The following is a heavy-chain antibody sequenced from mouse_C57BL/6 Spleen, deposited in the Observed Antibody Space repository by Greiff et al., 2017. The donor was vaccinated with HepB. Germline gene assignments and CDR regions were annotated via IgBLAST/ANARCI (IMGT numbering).Heavy chain of an antibody. CDR2: ISSGSSTI. Sequence: EVKLVESGGGLVKPGGSLKLSCAASGFTFSDYGMHWVRQAPEKGLEWVAYISSGSSTIYYADTVKGRFTISRDNAKNTLFLQMTSLRSEDTAMYYCARGAYDGNYRYFDVWGTGTTVTVSS. CDR1: GFTFSDYG. CDR3: ARGAYDGNYRYFDV. D-gene: IGHD2-1*01. J-gene: IGHJ1*03. V-gene: IGHV5-17*01.